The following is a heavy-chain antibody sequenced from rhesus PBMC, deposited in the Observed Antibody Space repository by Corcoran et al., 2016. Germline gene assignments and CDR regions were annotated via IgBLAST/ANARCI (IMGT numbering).Heavy chain of an antibody. J-gene: IGHJ1*01. CDR3: ARNEGIAAATSFHFEF. V-gene: IGHV4-169*01. Sequence: QLQLQESGPGLVKPSETLSLTCAVSGGSISSSYWSWIRQAPGKGLEGIGYIYGRGSSTNYNPSLESRFTLSVDTSMNQRSLKLSSVTAADTAVYYGARNEGIAAATSFHFEFWGQGALVTVSS. CDR2: IYGRGSST. D-gene: IGHD6-43*01. CDR1: GGSISSSY.